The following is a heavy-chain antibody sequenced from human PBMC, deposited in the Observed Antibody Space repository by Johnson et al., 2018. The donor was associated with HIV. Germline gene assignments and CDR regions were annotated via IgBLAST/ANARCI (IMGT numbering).Heavy chain of an antibody. Sequence: EVQLVESGGGLVQPGGSLRLSCAASGFTFSSYAMSWVRQAPGKGLEWVANIQHDGSEQYYGDYVKGRFTIPRDNAKNSLYLQMNSLRAEDTALYYCARDYDCGGDCYPSGAFDIWGQGTMVTVSS. D-gene: IGHD2-21*02. CDR3: ARDYDCGGDCYPSGAFDI. CDR2: IQHDGSEQ. CDR1: GFTFSSYA. J-gene: IGHJ3*02. V-gene: IGHV3-7*01.